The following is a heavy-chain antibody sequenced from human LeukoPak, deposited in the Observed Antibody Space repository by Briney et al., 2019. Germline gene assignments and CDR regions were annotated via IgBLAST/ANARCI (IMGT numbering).Heavy chain of an antibody. Sequence: SETLSLTCAVYGGSFSGYYWSWIRQPPGKGLEWIGEINHSGSTNYNPSLKSRVTISVDTSKNQFSLKLSSVTAADTAVYYCARLETGADFDHWGQGTLVTVSS. CDR2: INHSGST. J-gene: IGHJ4*02. CDR1: GGSFSGYY. D-gene: IGHD3-3*01. CDR3: ARLETGADFDH. V-gene: IGHV4-34*01.